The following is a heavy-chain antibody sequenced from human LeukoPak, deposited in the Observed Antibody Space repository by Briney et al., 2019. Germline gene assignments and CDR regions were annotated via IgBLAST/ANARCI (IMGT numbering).Heavy chain of an antibody. Sequence: SETLSLTCAVYGGCFSGYYWSWIRRPPGKGLEWIGYIYYSGTTNYNPSLKSRVSMSVDTSKNQFSLKLSSVTAADTAVYYCARHRDIVVVPAVAFDYWGQGTLVTVSS. CDR3: ARHRDIVVVPAVAFDY. CDR2: IYYSGTT. J-gene: IGHJ4*02. V-gene: IGHV4-34*01. CDR1: GGCFSGYY. D-gene: IGHD2-2*01.